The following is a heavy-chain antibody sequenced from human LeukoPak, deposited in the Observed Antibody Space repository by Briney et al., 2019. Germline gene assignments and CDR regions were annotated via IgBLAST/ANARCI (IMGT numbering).Heavy chain of an antibody. J-gene: IGHJ3*02. V-gene: IGHV3-66*02. CDR2: IYSGGST. D-gene: IGHD3-16*01. CDR1: GFTFSSNY. Sequence: PGGSLRLSCAASGFTFSSNYMSWVRQAPGKGLEWVSFIYSGGSTYYSDSVKGRFTISIDNSKKTLYLQMNRLRAEDTAVYYCARWGRGDDAFDIWGQGTVVTVSS. CDR3: ARWGRGDDAFDI.